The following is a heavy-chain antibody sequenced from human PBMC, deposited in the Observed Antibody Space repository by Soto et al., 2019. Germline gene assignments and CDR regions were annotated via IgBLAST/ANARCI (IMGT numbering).Heavy chain of an antibody. D-gene: IGHD3-10*01. CDR1: GYTFTNNW. J-gene: IGHJ6*02. V-gene: IGHV5-51*01. CDR3: ARRSEYLYGSGKYYGLDV. Sequence: PGESLKISCKGSGYTFTNNWVGWVRQMPGKGLEWMGIIYPGDSDTRYSPSFQGQVTISVDKSIATAYLQWSSLKASDTAMYYCARRSEYLYGSGKYYGLDVWGQGTTVTVSS. CDR2: IYPGDSDT.